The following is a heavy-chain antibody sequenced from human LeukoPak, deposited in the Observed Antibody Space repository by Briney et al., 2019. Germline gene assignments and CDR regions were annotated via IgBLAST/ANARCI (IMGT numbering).Heavy chain of an antibody. V-gene: IGHV3-9*01. D-gene: IGHD5-24*01. J-gene: IGHJ5*02. CDR2: ISWNSGSI. CDR3: AKDSVEMATIFNWFDP. CDR1: GFTFSFYS. Sequence: GGSLRLSCAASGFTFSFYSMHWVRQAPGKGLEWVSGISWNSGSIGYADSVKGRFTISRDNAKNSLYLQMNSLRAEDTALYYCAKDSVEMATIFNWFDPWGQGTLVTVSS.